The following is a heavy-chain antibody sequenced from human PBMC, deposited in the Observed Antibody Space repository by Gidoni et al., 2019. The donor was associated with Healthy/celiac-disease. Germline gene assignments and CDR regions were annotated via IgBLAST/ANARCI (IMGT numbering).Heavy chain of an antibody. CDR3: AKAQLAPYYFDY. J-gene: IGHJ4*02. CDR1: GFTFTSYA. CDR2: ISGSGGST. Sequence: EVQLLESGGGLVQPGGSLRLSCAASGFTFTSYAMSWVRQAPGKGLEWVSAISGSGGSTYYADSVKGRFTISRDNSKNTLYLQMNSLRAEDTAVYYCAKAQLAPYYFDYWGQGTLVTVSS. D-gene: IGHD6-6*01. V-gene: IGHV3-23*01.